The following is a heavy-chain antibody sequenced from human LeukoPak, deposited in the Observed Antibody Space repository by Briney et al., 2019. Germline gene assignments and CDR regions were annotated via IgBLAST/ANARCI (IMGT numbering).Heavy chain of an antibody. Sequence: GGSLRLSCAASGFTVSSNYMSWVRQAPGKGLEWVSVIYSGGSTYYADSVKGRFTISRDNSKNTLYLQMNSLRAEDAAVYYCARAPTTVTLRGAFDIWGQGTMVTVSS. CDR1: GFTVSSNY. D-gene: IGHD4-17*01. CDR2: IYSGGST. V-gene: IGHV3-66*02. CDR3: ARAPTTVTLRGAFDI. J-gene: IGHJ3*02.